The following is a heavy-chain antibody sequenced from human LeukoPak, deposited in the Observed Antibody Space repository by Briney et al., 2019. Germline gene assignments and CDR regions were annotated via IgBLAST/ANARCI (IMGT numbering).Heavy chain of an antibody. V-gene: IGHV1-2*02. CDR2: INPNSGGT. Sequence: ASVKVSCKASGYTFTSYYVHWVRQAPGRGLEWMGWINPNSGGTNYAQKFQGRVTMTRDTSISTAYMELSRLRSDDTAVYYCARESTVLLWFGVLNWFDPWGQGTLVTVSS. D-gene: IGHD3-10*01. CDR3: ARESTVLLWFGVLNWFDP. J-gene: IGHJ5*02. CDR1: GYTFTSYY.